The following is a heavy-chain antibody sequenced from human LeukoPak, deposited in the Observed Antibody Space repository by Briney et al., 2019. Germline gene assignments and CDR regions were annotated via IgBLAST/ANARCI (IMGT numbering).Heavy chain of an antibody. Sequence: GGSLRLSCAASGFTFSSYGMHWVRQGPGKGLVWVSLINTDGSSTNYPDSVKGRFTISRDNAKNTLYLQMDSLRAEDTAVYYCARPDYGSGSYNYWGQGTLVTVSS. J-gene: IGHJ4*02. CDR2: INTDGSST. V-gene: IGHV3-74*01. CDR1: GFTFSSYG. D-gene: IGHD3-10*01. CDR3: ARPDYGSGSYNY.